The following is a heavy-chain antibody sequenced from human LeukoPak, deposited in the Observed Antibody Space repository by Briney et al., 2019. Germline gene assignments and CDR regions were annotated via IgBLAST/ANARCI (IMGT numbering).Heavy chain of an antibody. V-gene: IGHV1-2*02. J-gene: IGHJ4*02. CDR2: INPNSGGT. CDR1: GYTFTGYY. CDR3: ARDGVAIFGVVLETKSLHVIDY. D-gene: IGHD3-3*01. Sequence: GASVKVSCKASGYTFTGYYMHWVRQAPGQGLEWMGWINPNSGGTNYAQKFQGRVTMTRDTSISTAYMELSRLRSDDTAVYYCARDGVAIFGVVLETKSLHVIDYWGQGTLVTVSS.